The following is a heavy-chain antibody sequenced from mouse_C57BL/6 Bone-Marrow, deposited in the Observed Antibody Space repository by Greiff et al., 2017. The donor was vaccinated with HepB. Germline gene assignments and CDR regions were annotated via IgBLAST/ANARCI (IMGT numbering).Heavy chain of an antibody. CDR3: ARRGVGSPYYYAMDY. J-gene: IGHJ4*01. D-gene: IGHD1-1*01. V-gene: IGHV1-19*01. CDR2: INPYNGGT. CDR1: GYTFTDYY. Sequence: EVQLQQSGPVLVKPGASVKMSCKASGYTFTDYYMNWVKQSHGKSLEWIGVINPYNGGTSYNQKFKGKATLTVDKSSSTAYMELNSLTSEDSAVYYCARRGVGSPYYYAMDYWGQGTSVTVSS.